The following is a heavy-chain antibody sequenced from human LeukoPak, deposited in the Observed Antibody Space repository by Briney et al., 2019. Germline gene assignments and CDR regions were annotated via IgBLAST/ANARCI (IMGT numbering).Heavy chain of an antibody. V-gene: IGHV3-15*01. Sequence: PGGSLRLSCAASGFTFSSYSMNWVRQAPGQGLEWVGRIKSKTDGGTTDYAAPVKGRFTISRDDSKNTLYLQMNSLKTDDTAMYYCTTLNVDILAPGYWGQGTLVTVSS. CDR3: TTLNVDILAPGY. D-gene: IGHD5-12*01. CDR2: IKSKTDGGTT. J-gene: IGHJ4*02. CDR1: GFTFSSYS.